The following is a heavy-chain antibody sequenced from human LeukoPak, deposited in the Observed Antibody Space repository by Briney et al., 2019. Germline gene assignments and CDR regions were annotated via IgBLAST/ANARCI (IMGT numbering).Heavy chain of an antibody. CDR3: ARDMRGDGFDI. CDR1: GFTFSTYW. J-gene: IGHJ3*02. CDR2: IRQDGSEK. D-gene: IGHD2-2*01. V-gene: IGHV3-7*04. Sequence: GGSLRLSCAASGFTFSTYWMTWVRQAPGKGLEWVANIRQDGSEKYYVDSVEGRFTISRDNAKKSLFLQMNSLRAEDTAVYYCARDMRGDGFDIWGQGTMVTVSS.